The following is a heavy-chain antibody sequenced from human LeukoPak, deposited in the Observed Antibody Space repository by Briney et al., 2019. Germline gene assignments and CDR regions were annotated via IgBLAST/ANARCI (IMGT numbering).Heavy chain of an antibody. CDR3: AGRGSSSWYNFDY. Sequence: GSLRLSCAASGFTFSSYSMNWVRQAPGKGLEWVSYISSSSSTIYYADSVKGRFTISRDNAKNSLYLQMNSLRAEDTAVYYCAGRGSSSWYNFDYWGQGTLVTVSS. CDR1: GFTFSSYS. D-gene: IGHD6-13*01. V-gene: IGHV3-48*01. J-gene: IGHJ4*02. CDR2: ISSSSSTI.